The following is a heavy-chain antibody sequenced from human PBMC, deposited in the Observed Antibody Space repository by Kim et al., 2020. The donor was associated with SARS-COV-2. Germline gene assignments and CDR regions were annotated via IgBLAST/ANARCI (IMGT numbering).Heavy chain of an antibody. J-gene: IGHJ5*02. CDR2: INHSGST. V-gene: IGHV4-34*01. D-gene: IGHD4-4*01. CDR3: ARIRRTVTRALNWFDP. Sequence: SETLSLTCAVYGGSFSGYYWSWIRQPPGKGLEWIGEINHSGSTNYNPSLKSRVTISVDTSKNQFSLKLSSVTAADTAVYYCARIRRTVTRALNWFDPWGQGTLVTVSS. CDR1: GGSFSGYY.